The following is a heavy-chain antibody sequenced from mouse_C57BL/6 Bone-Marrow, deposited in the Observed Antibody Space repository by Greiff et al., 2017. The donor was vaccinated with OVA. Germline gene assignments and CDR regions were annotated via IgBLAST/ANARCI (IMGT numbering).Heavy chain of an antibody. CDR3: ARRYYSDY. CDR1: GYSFTGYF. J-gene: IGHJ2*01. V-gene: IGHV1-20*01. CDR2: INPYNGDT. Sequence: EVNVVESGPELVKPGDSVKISCKASGYSFTGYFMNWVMQSHGKSLEWIGRINPYNGDTFYNQKFKGKATLTVDKSSSTAHMELRSLTSEDSAVYYCARRYYSDYWGQGTTLTVSS.